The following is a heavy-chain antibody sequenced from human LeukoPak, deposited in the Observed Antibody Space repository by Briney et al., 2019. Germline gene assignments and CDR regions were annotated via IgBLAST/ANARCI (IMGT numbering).Heavy chain of an antibody. CDR2: ISSSSSYI. D-gene: IGHD3-10*01. V-gene: IGHV3-21*04. CDR3: AKDMIGSGSYMDV. J-gene: IGHJ6*04. CDR1: GFTFSSYS. Sequence: GGSLRLSCAASGFTFSSYSMNWVRQAPGKGLEWVSSISSSSSYIYYADSVKGRFTISRDNAKNSLYLQMNSLRTEDTALYYCAKDMIGSGSYMDVWGKGTTVTISS.